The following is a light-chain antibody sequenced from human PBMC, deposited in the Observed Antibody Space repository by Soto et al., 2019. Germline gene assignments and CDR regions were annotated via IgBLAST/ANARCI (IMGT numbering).Light chain of an antibody. V-gene: IGLV2-14*01. Sequence: QSALTQPASVSGSPGQSITISCTGTSSDVGAYNYVSWYQQHPGKAPKLMIYEVSYRPSGVSDRFSGSRSGNTASLTISGLQAEDESDYYCSSYTSSTTWVFGGGTKLPVL. CDR2: EVS. CDR3: SSYTSSTTWV. J-gene: IGLJ3*02. CDR1: SSDVGAYNY.